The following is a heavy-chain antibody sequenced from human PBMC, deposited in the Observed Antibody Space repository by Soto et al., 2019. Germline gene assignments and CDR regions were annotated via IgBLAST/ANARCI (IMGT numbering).Heavy chain of an antibody. V-gene: IGHV4-61*01. CDR1: GGSVSSGNYY. CDR2: IYYSGST. J-gene: IGHJ4*02. CDR3: ARDFAYFDS. D-gene: IGHD3-3*01. Sequence: SETLSLTCTVSGGSVSSGNYYWNWIRQPPGKGLEWIGYIYYSGSTYYNPSLKSRVTISVDTSKNQFSLNLDSVTAADTAVYFCARDFAYFDSWGQGTLVTVSS.